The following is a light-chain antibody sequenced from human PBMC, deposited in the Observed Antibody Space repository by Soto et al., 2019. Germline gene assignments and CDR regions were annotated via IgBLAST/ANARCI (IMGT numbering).Light chain of an antibody. Sequence: EIVMTQSPATLSVSPGEGATLSCWASQSVSINLAWYQQKRGQAPRLLLYGASTRAAGIPARFSGRGSGTEFTLTISSVQSEDFADYHCQQYEQWSLTVGGWTKVQI. V-gene: IGKV3-15*01. CDR3: QQYEQWSLT. J-gene: IGKJ4*01. CDR1: QSVSIN. CDR2: GAS.